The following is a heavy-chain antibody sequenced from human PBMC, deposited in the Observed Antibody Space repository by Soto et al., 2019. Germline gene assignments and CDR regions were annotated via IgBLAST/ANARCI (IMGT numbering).Heavy chain of an antibody. V-gene: IGHV3-23*01. CDR3: AKDLLVVLWFGELGDAFDI. CDR1: GLTFSSYA. J-gene: IGHJ3*02. CDR2: ISGSGGST. Sequence: EVQLLESGGGLVQPGGSLRLSCAASGLTFSSYAMSWVRQAPGKGLEWVSAISGSGGSTYYADSVKGRFTISRDNSKNTLYLQMNSLRAEDTAVYYCAKDLLVVLWFGELGDAFDIWGQGTMVTVSS. D-gene: IGHD3-10*01.